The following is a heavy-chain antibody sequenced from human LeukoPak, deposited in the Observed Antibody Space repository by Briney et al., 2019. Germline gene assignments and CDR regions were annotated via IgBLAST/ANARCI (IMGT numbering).Heavy chain of an antibody. J-gene: IGHJ4*02. CDR1: GGSISSYY. Sequence: SETLSLTCTVSGGSISSYYWSWIRQPPGKGREWIGYIYYSGSTNYNPSLKSRVTISVDTSKNQFSLKLSSVTAADTAVYYCARLGMPFNFDYWGQGTLVTVSS. V-gene: IGHV4-59*08. CDR3: ARLGMPFNFDY. D-gene: IGHD2-2*01. CDR2: IYYSGST.